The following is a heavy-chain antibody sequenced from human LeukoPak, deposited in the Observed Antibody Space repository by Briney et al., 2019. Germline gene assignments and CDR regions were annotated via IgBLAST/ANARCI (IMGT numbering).Heavy chain of an antibody. CDR3: ASAYSSSWYVFGY. J-gene: IGHJ4*02. CDR2: ISSSSSYI. V-gene: IGHV3-21*01. CDR1: GFTFSDYG. Sequence: GGSLRLSCAASGFTFSDYGMNWVRQAPGKGLEWVSSISSSSSYIYYADSVKGRFTISRDNAKNSLYLQMNSLRAEDTAVYYCASAYSSSWYVFGYWGQGTLVTVSS. D-gene: IGHD6-13*01.